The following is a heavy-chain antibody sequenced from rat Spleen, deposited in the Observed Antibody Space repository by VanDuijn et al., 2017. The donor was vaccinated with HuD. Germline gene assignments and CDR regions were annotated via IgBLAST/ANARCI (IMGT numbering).Heavy chain of an antibody. CDR2: ISTSGGST. J-gene: IGHJ2*01. CDR1: GFTFSSFP. V-gene: IGHV5-46*01. D-gene: IGHD1-6*01. CDR3: TRRYTTAYYFDY. Sequence: EVQLVESGGGLVQPGRSMKLSCAASGFTFSSFPMAWVRQAPTKGLEWVATISTSGGSTYYRDSVKGRFTISRDNAKSTLYLQMNSLRSEDTATYYWTRRYTTAYYFDYWGQGVMVTVSS.